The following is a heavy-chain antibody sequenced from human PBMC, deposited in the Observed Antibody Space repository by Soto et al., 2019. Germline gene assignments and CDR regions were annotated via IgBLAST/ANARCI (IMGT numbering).Heavy chain of an antibody. Sequence: SETLSLTCTVSGGSISDDYWSWIRQPPGKGLEWIGHISHSGSTNYNPSLKSRVTISVDTSKRQFSLKLSSVTAADTAVYYCTREQSDDNYFDPWGQGTLVTVSS. CDR1: GGSISDDY. CDR2: ISHSGST. J-gene: IGHJ5*02. V-gene: IGHV4-59*01. D-gene: IGHD6-19*01. CDR3: TREQSDDNYFDP.